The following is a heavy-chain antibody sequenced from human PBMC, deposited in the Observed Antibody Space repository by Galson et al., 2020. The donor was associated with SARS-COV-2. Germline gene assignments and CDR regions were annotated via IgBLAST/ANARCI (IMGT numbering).Heavy chain of an antibody. J-gene: IGHJ6*03. D-gene: IGHD3-10*01. CDR1: GFTFSDYY. Sequence: GESLKISCAASGFTFSDYYMSWLSQAPGKGLEWVSYISSSGSTIYYADSVKGRFTISRDNAKNSLYLQMNSLRAEDTAVYYCARLGMREARSSVNYYNEYYYYCMDVWGKGTSVTVS. V-gene: IGHV3-11*01. CDR2: ISSSGSTI. CDR3: ARLGMREARSSVNYYNEYYYYCMDV.